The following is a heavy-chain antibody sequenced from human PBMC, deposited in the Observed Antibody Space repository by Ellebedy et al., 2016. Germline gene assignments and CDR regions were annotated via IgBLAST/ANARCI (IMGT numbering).Heavy chain of an antibody. CDR1: GFTFSSFA. J-gene: IGHJ4*02. D-gene: IGHD2-15*01. V-gene: IGHV3-30*18. CDR2: LSYDGSNK. Sequence: GESLKISCAASGFTFSSFAMNWVRQAPGKGLEWVAVLSYDGSNKYYADSVKGRFTISRDNSKNTLYLQMNSLRAEDTAVYYCAKRWGCSGGSCYYDDYWGQGTLVTVSS. CDR3: AKRWGCSGGSCYYDDY.